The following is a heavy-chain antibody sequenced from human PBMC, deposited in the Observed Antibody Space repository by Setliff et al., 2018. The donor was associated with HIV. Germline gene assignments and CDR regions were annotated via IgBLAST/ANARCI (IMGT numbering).Heavy chain of an antibody. CDR2: INPSGDGA. J-gene: IGHJ4*02. Sequence: ASVKVSCRASGYYYMHWVRQAPGQGLEWMGIINPSGDGADYARKFQGRVTMTKDTSTSTVYMDMKNLTVDDTAVYYCTCGTGWYCFDDWGQGTLVTVSS. CDR1: GYYY. V-gene: IGHV1-46*03. D-gene: IGHD6-19*01. CDR3: TCGTGWYCFDD.